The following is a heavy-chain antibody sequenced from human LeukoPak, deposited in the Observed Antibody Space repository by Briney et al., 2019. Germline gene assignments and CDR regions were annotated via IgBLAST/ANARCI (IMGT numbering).Heavy chain of an antibody. CDR1: GFTFSSYS. Sequence: GGSLGLSCAASGFTFSSYSMNWVRQAPGKGLEWVSSISSSSSYIYYVDSVKGRFTISRDNAKNSLYLQMNSLRAEDTAVYYCARGGITIFGVVIVWGQGTLVTVSS. J-gene: IGHJ4*02. D-gene: IGHD3-3*01. CDR2: ISSSSSYI. CDR3: ARGGITIFGVVIV. V-gene: IGHV3-21*01.